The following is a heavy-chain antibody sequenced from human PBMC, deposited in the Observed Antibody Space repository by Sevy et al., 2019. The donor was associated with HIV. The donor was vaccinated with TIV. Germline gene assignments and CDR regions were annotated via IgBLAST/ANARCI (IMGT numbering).Heavy chain of an antibody. V-gene: IGHV2-5*02. CDR3: AHSLYGDYIGGYFDY. J-gene: IGHJ4*02. D-gene: IGHD4-17*01. Sequence: SGPTLVNPTQTLTLTCTFSGFSRSTSGVGVGWIRQPPGKALEWLPLIYWDDNKRYSQSLRSRLTITKDTSKNQVVLTMTNIDPVDTATYYCAHSLYGDYIGGYFDYWGQGTLVTVSS. CDR2: IYWDDNK. CDR1: GFSRSTSGVG.